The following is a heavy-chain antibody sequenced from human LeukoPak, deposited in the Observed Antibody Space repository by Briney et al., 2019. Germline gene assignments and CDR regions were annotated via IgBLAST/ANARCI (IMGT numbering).Heavy chain of an antibody. CDR3: ARRVIGNTYYFDY. D-gene: IGHD3-10*01. V-gene: IGHV4-59*08. CDR2: IYYSGST. Sequence: SETLSLTCTVSGGSISSYYWSWIRQPPGKGLEWIGYIYYSGSTNYNPSLKSRVTISVDTSKNQFSLKLSSVTAADTAVYYCARRVIGNTYYFDYWGQGTLVTVSS. CDR1: GGSISSYY. J-gene: IGHJ4*02.